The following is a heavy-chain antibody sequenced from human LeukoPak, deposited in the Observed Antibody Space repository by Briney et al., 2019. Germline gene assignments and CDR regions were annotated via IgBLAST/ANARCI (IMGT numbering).Heavy chain of an antibody. V-gene: IGHV4-34*01. J-gene: IGHJ4*02. CDR1: GGSFSGYY. CDR2: INHSGST. CDR3: ARGNVDTAMTTENYFDY. D-gene: IGHD5-18*01. Sequence: SETLSLTCAVYGGSFSGYYWSWIRQPPGKGLEWIGEINHSGSTNYNLSLKSRVTISVDTSKNQFSLKLSSVTAADTAVYYCARGNVDTAMTTENYFDYWGQGTLVTVSS.